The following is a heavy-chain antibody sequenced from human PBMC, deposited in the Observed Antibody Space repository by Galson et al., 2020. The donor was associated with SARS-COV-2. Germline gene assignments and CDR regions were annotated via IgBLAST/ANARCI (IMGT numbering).Heavy chain of an antibody. Sequence: ASVKVSCKASGYTFTSYGISWVRQAPGQGLEWMGWISAYNGNTNYAQKLQGRVTMTTDTSTSTAYMELRSLRSDDTAVYYCARDLGWELPEKRGFDYWGQGTLVTVSS. CDR3: ARDLGWELPEKRGFDY. CDR1: GYTFTSYG. CDR2: ISAYNGNT. D-gene: IGHD1-26*01. J-gene: IGHJ4*02. V-gene: IGHV1-18*01.